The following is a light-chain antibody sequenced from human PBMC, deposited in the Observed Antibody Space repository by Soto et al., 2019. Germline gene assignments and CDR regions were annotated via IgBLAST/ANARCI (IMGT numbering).Light chain of an antibody. J-gene: IGKJ4*01. CDR2: DAS. CDR1: QDISNY. V-gene: IGKV1-33*01. CDR3: QQYDNLPLT. Sequence: DIQMTQSPSSLSASGGDRVTITCQASQDISNYLNWYQQKPGKAPKLLIYDASNLETGVPSRFSGSGSGTDFTFTISSLQPEDIATYYCQQYDNLPLTFGGGTKV.